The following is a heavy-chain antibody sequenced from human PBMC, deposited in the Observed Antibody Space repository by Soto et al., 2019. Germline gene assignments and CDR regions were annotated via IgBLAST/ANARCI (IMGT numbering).Heavy chain of an antibody. CDR1: GSTFSGSA. D-gene: IGHD2-2*01. CDR3: TRHGYQSYYYGMDV. CDR2: IRSKANSYAT. J-gene: IGHJ6*02. Sequence: GGSLRLSCAASGSTFSGSAMHWVRQASGKGLEWVGRIRSKANSYATAYAASVKGRFTISRDDSKNTAYLQMNSLKTEDTAVYYCTRHGYQSYYYGMDVWGQGTTVTVSS. V-gene: IGHV3-73*01.